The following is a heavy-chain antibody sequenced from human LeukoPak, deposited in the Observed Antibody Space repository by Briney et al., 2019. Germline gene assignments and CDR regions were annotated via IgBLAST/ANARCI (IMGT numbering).Heavy chain of an antibody. CDR2: ISYDGSNK. J-gene: IGHJ4*02. D-gene: IGHD2-2*01. Sequence: EAGGSLRLSCAASGFTFSSYGMHWVRQAPGKGLEWVAVISYDGSNKYYADSVKGRFTISRDNSKNTLYLQMNSLRAEDTAVYYCAKDHCSSTSCYTFDYWGQGTLVTVSS. CDR1: GFTFSSYG. CDR3: AKDHCSSTSCYTFDY. V-gene: IGHV3-30*18.